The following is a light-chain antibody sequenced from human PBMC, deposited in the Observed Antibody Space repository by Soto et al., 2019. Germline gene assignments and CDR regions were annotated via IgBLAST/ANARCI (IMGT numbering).Light chain of an antibody. CDR1: SSDVGGYNY. Sequence: QSALTQPASVSGSPGQSFTISCTGTSSDVGGYNYVSWYQHHPGKAPKLMIYDVSNRPSGVSNRFSGSKSGNTASLTISGLQAEDEADYYCSSYTSSSTVVFGGGTKLTVL. CDR3: SSYTSSSTVV. V-gene: IGLV2-14*03. CDR2: DVS. J-gene: IGLJ2*01.